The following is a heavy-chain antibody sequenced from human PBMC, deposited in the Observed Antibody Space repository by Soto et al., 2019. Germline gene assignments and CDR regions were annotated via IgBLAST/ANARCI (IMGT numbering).Heavy chain of an antibody. J-gene: IGHJ4*02. V-gene: IGHV4-61*01. CDR2: IYYSGST. CDR3: ARDRYCSGGSCYSLDY. D-gene: IGHD2-15*01. Sequence: QVQLQESGPGLVKPSETLSLTCTVSGGSVSSGSYYWSWIRQPPGKGLEWIGYIYYSGSTNYNPSLKSRVTISVDTSKNQFSLKLSSVTAADTAVYYCARDRYCSGGSCYSLDYWGQGTLVTVSS. CDR1: GGSVSSGSYY.